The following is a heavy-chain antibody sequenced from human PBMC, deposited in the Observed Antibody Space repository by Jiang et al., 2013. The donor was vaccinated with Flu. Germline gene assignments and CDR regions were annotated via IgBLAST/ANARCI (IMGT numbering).Heavy chain of an antibody. CDR3: AREFIVGATVWFDP. D-gene: IGHD1-26*01. CDR2: SIPWEH. Sequence: SWIRQPPEGTEWIGVSIPWEHQLXPLPQESSXHVSRQSKNQFSLKLSSVTAADTAVYYCAREFIVGATVWFDPWGQGTLVTVSS. V-gene: IGHV4-4*07. J-gene: IGHJ5*02.